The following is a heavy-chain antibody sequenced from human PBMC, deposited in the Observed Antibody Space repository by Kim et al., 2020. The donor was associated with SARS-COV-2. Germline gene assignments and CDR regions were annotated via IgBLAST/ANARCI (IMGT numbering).Heavy chain of an antibody. CDR1: GGSISSSSYY. V-gene: IGHV4-39*01. CDR2: IYYSGRT. Sequence: SETLSLTCTVSGGSISSSSYYWGWIRQPPGKGLEWIGSIYYSGRTYYNPSLKSRVTISVDTSKNQFSLKLSSVTAADTAVYYCARGLTMIVVVIPGGWFDPWGQGTLVTVSS. CDR3: ARGLTMIVVVIPGGWFDP. D-gene: IGHD3-22*01. J-gene: IGHJ5*02.